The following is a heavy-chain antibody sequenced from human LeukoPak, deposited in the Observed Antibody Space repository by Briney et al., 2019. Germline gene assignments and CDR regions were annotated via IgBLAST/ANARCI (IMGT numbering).Heavy chain of an antibody. CDR3: ARTYYYDSSGYYYGDY. CDR1: GYTFTSYY. D-gene: IGHD3-22*01. CDR2: INPSGGGT. V-gene: IGHV1-2*02. J-gene: IGHJ4*02. Sequence: ASVKVSCKASGYTFTSYYMHWVRQAPGQGLEWMGIINPSGGGTNYAQKFQGRVTMTRDTSISTAYMELSRLRSDDTAVYYCARTYYYDSSGYYYGDYWGQGTLVTVSS.